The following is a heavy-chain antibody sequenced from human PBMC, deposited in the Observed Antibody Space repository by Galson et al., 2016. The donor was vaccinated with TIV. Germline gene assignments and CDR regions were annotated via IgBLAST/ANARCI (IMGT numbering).Heavy chain of an antibody. CDR1: GYTFTNYG. D-gene: IGHD6-13*01. CDR2: ISGYDTNT. J-gene: IGHJ4*02. V-gene: IGHV1-18*04. Sequence: SVKVSCKASGYTFTNYGISWVRQAPGQGLEWMGWISGYDTNTEYVQKLQDRVPMTKDTATSTAYMELRSLRYDDTAVYYCARDAPYSSSWSIDYWGRGTLVTVSS. CDR3: ARDAPYSSSWSIDY.